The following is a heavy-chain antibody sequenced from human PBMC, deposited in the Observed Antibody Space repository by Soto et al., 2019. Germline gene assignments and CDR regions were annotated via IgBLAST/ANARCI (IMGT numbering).Heavy chain of an antibody. CDR1: GGSLSGYY. D-gene: IGHD7-27*01. CDR3: ARDWAGFLGAFDI. V-gene: IGHV4-34*01. J-gene: IGHJ3*02. Sequence: PSETLSLTCAVYGGSLSGYYWSWIRQPPGKGLEWIGEINHSGSTNYNPSLKSRVTISVDTSKNQFSLKLSSVTAADTAVYYCARDWAGFLGAFDIWGQGTMVT. CDR2: INHSGST.